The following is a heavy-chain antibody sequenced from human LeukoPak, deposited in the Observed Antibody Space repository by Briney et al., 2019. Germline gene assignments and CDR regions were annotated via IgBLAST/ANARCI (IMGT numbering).Heavy chain of an antibody. J-gene: IGHJ2*01. Sequence: SETLSLTCTVSGGSISSYYWSWIRQPPGKGLEWIGYIYYSGSTNYNPSLKSRVTISVDTSKNQFSLKLSSVTAADTAVYYCARDSSGWYGGGYFDLWGRGTLVTVSS. CDR3: ARDSSGWYGGGYFDL. V-gene: IGHV4-59*01. D-gene: IGHD3-16*01. CDR1: GGSISSYY. CDR2: IYYSGST.